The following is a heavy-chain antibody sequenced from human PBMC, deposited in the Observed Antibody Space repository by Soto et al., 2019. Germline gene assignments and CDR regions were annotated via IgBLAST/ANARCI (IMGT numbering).Heavy chain of an antibody. J-gene: IGHJ4*02. CDR1: GFTFSSYG. V-gene: IGHV3-33*01. D-gene: IGHD1-7*01. Sequence: GGSLRLSCAASGFTFSSYGMHWVRQAPGKGLEWVAVIWYDGSNKYYADSVKGRFTISRDNSKNTLYLQMNSLRAEDTAVYYCARTGTTSADFDYWGQGTLVTVSS. CDR3: ARTGTTSADFDY. CDR2: IWYDGSNK.